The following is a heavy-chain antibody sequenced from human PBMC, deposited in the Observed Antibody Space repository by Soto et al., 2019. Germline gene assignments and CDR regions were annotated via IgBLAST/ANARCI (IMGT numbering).Heavy chain of an antibody. CDR1: GFTFSSYG. CDR2: IWYDGSNK. CDR3: ARDLIANSDQIRSGVNWFDP. V-gene: IGHV3-33*01. D-gene: IGHD1-7*01. Sequence: GGSLRLSCAASGFTFSSYGMHWVRQAPGKGLEWVAVIWYDGSNKYYADSVKGRFTISRDNSKNTLYLQMNSLRAEDTAVYYCARDLIANSDQIRSGVNWFDPWGQGTLVTVSS. J-gene: IGHJ5*02.